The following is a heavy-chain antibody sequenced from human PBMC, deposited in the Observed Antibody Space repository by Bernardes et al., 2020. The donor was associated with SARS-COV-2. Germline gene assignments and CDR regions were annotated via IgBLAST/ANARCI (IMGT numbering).Heavy chain of an antibody. Sequence: GGSLRLSCAASGFTFSTYSMNWVRQAPGKGLEWLSSISSGSTHMYYADSVKGRFTISRDNAKNSLYLQMSSLRAEDTAVYYCARDFPGYSGYDSPQDYWGQGTLVTVSS. D-gene: IGHD5-12*01. V-gene: IGHV3-21*01. CDR2: ISSGSTHM. J-gene: IGHJ4*02. CDR3: ARDFPGYSGYDSPQDY. CDR1: GFTFSTYS.